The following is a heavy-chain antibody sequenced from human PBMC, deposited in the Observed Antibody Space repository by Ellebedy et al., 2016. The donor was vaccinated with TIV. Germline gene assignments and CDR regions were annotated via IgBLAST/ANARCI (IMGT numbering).Heavy chain of an antibody. Sequence: MPSETLSLTCAVSGGSISSGGYSWSWIRQPPGKGLEWIGYIYYNENTNYNPSLKSRVTISVDTSKNQFSLNLNSVTAADTAVYFCASTPFSAGSGYHPHDYWGQGILVTVSS. V-gene: IGHV4-61*08. J-gene: IGHJ4*02. CDR3: ASTPFSAGSGYHPHDY. CDR2: IYYNENT. CDR1: GGSISSGGYS. D-gene: IGHD5-12*01.